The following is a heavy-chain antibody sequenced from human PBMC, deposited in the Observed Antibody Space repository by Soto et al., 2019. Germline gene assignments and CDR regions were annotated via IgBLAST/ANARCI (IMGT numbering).Heavy chain of an antibody. Sequence: QGQLQESGPGLVKPSETLSLTCTVSGDSISTYNWGWIRQPPGKGLEWIGCIYYSGVTNYNPSLKSRVTISVVAPKNQLSLKLTSVTAADTAVYYCARVAADIASWLDPWGQGTLVTVSS. CDR2: IYYSGVT. D-gene: IGHD5-12*01. V-gene: IGHV4-59*01. CDR3: ARVAADIASWLDP. J-gene: IGHJ5*02. CDR1: GDSISTYN.